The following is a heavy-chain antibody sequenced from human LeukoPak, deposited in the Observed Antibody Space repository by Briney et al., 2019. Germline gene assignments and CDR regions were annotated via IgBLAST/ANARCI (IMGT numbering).Heavy chain of an antibody. J-gene: IGHJ4*02. Sequence: WIRQPPGKGLEWMGIIYPGDSDTRYSPSFQGQVTISADKSISTAYLQWSSLKASDTAMYYCARLGGSGWFELSGDYWGQGTLVTVSS. CDR2: IYPGDSDT. CDR3: ARLGGSGWFELSGDY. V-gene: IGHV5-51*01. D-gene: IGHD6-19*01.